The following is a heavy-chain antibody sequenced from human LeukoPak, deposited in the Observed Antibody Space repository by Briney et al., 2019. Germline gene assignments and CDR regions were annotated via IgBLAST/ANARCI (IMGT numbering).Heavy chain of an antibody. CDR2: IYYSGST. CDR1: GDSISSSSHY. CDR3: ARGRMRGAYYYEFDF. V-gene: IGHV4-39*07. D-gene: IGHD2/OR15-2a*01. Sequence: SATLSLTCTVSGDSISSSSHYWGWIRQPPGKGLEWIATIYYSGSTHYNPSLRSRVTMSMDTSMSHFSLKLSSVTAADTALYYCARGRMRGAYYYEFDFWGQGTLVTVSS. J-gene: IGHJ4*02.